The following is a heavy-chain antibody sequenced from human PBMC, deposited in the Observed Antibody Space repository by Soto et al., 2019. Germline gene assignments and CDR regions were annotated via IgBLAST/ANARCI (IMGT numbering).Heavy chain of an antibody. V-gene: IGHV1-69*13. D-gene: IGHD5-18*01. CDR2: IIPIFGTA. CDR3: ARAVDTAMDAFYYGMDV. Sequence: GASVKVSCKASGGTFSSYAISWVRQAPGQGFEWMGGIIPIFGTANYAQKFQGRVTITADESTSTAYTELSSLRSEDTAVYYCARAVDTAMDAFYYGMDVWGQGTTVTVSS. CDR1: GGTFSSYA. J-gene: IGHJ6*02.